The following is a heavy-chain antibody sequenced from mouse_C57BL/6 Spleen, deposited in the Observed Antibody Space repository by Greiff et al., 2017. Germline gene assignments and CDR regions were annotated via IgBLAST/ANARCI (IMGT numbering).Heavy chain of an antibody. J-gene: IGHJ1*03. CDR2: ISDGGSYT. D-gene: IGHD2-5*01. CDR1: GFTFSSYA. CDR3: ARESNYWYCDV. V-gene: IGHV5-4*01. Sequence: EVKLVESGGGLVKPGGSLKLSCAASGFTFSSYAMSWVRQTPEKRLEWVATISDGGSYTYYPDNVKGRFTISRDNAKNNLYLQMSHLKSEDTAMYYCARESNYWYCDVWSTGTTVTVSS.